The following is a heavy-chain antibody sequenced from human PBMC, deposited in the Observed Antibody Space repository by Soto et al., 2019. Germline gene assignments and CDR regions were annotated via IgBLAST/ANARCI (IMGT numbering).Heavy chain of an antibody. J-gene: IGHJ6*02. CDR3: ARAGARGFGMDV. Sequence: SETLSLTCNVSGGSIRSYYWSWVRQPAGKALEWIGRVYTTGSTNYNPSLRSRVSISVDTSKNQFSLTVTSVTAADTAVNYCARAGARGFGMDVCGQGTTVTVSS. CDR2: VYTTGST. CDR1: GGSIRSYY. D-gene: IGHD1-26*01. V-gene: IGHV4-4*07.